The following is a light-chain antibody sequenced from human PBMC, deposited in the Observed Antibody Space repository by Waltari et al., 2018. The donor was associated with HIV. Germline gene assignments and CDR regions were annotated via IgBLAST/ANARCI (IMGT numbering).Light chain of an antibody. V-gene: IGKV3-11*01. CDR2: DAS. CDR1: QSVGSY. CDR3: QQRSNWPPLT. J-gene: IGKJ4*01. Sequence: EIVLTQSPATLFLSPGERATLSCRASQSVGSYLAWYQQKPGRAPRLLIYDASNRATGIPARFSGSGSGTDFTLTISSLQPEDFAVYYCQQRSNWPPLTFGGGTKVGIK.